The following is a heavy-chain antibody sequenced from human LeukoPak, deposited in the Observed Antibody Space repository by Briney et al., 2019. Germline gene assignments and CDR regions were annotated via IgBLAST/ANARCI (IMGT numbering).Heavy chain of an antibody. CDR3: ARSPTEGNWFDP. CDR1: GYLFISYG. CDR2: ISPNSGGT. Sequence: GASEKVSCKASGYLFISYGINWVRQAPGQGLEWMGWISPNSGGTNYAQKFQGRVTMTRDTSISTAYMELSRLRSDDTAVYYCARSPTEGNWFDPWGQGTLVTVSS. V-gene: IGHV1-2*02. J-gene: IGHJ5*02. D-gene: IGHD4-17*01.